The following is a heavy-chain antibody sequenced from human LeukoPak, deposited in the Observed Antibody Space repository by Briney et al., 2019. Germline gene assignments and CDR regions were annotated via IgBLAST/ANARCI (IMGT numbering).Heavy chain of an antibody. CDR3: ARENYYDSSGYYRAPGAFDI. J-gene: IGHJ3*02. D-gene: IGHD3-22*01. CDR1: GFTFSSYS. V-gene: IGHV3-21*01. CDR2: ISSSSSYI. Sequence: PGGSLRLSCAASGFTFSSYSMNWVRQAPGKGLEWVSSISSSSSYIYYADSVKGRFTISRDNAKNSLYLQMNSLRAEDTAVYYCARENYYDSSGYYRAPGAFDIWGQGTMVTVSS.